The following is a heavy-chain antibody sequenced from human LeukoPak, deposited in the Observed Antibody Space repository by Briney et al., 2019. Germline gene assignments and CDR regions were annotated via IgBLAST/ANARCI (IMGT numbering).Heavy chain of an antibody. CDR3: ARGSAEGGTVTDY. CDR1: GGSISSYY. V-gene: IGHV4-4*07. J-gene: IGHJ4*02. CDR2: IYTSGST. D-gene: IGHD4-17*01. Sequence: SETLSLTCSVSGGSISSYYWNWIRQPAGKGLEWIGRIYTSGSTNYNPSLKSRVTMSVDTSKNQFSLKLSSVTAADTAVYYCARGSAEGGTVTDYWGQGTLVTVSS.